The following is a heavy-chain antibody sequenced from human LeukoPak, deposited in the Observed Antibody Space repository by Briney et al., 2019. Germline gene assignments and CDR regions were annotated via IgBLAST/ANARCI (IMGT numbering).Heavy chain of an antibody. CDR1: GFTFSSYA. V-gene: IGHV3-23*01. D-gene: IGHD2-15*01. J-gene: IGHJ4*02. CDR2: ISGSGGST. Sequence: GGSLRLSCAASGFTFSSYAMHWVRQAPGKGLEWVSAISGSGGSTYYADSVKGRFTISRDNSKDTLCLQMNSPRAEDLAVYYCATGLRSVVGAATADFDLGGQGTLDTGSS. CDR3: ATGLRSVVGAATADFDL.